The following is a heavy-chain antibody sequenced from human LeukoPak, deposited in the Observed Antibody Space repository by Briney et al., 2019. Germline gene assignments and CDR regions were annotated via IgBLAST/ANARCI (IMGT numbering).Heavy chain of an antibody. V-gene: IGHV5-51*01. CDR3: ARLYGGSSVYDAFDI. CDR1: GYSFTSYW. J-gene: IGHJ3*02. Sequence: GESLKISCKGSGYSFTSYWIGWVRQMPGKGLEWMGIIYPGDSDTRYSPSFQGQVTISADKSISTAYLQWSSLKASDTAMYYCARLYGGSSVYDAFDIWGQGTMVTVSS. D-gene: IGHD1-26*01. CDR2: IYPGDSDT.